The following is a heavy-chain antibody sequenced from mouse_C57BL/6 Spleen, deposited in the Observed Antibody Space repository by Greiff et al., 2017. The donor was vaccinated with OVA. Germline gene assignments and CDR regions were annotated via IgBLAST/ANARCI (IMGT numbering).Heavy chain of an antibody. J-gene: IGHJ2*01. V-gene: IGHV1-80*01. CDR2: IYPGDGDT. D-gene: IGHD4-1*01. Sequence: VKLMESGAELVKPGASVKISCKASGYAFSSYWMNWVKQRPGKGLEWIGQIYPGDGDTNYNGKFKGKATLTADKSSSTAYMQLSSLTSEDSAVYFCAREENWDEYYFDYWGQGTTLTVSS. CDR3: AREENWDEYYFDY. CDR1: GYAFSSYW.